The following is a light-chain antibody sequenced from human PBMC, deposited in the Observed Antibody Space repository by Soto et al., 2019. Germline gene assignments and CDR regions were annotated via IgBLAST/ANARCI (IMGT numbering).Light chain of an antibody. V-gene: IGKV3-20*01. CDR1: QSVSSSY. Sequence: EIVLTQSPGTLSWSPGERATLSCRASQSVSSSYLGWYQQKPGQAPRLLIYGASSRATGIPDRFSGSGSGTDFTLTISRLEPEDFAVYYCQQYGSSPMYTFGQGTKLEIK. CDR3: QQYGSSPMYT. J-gene: IGKJ2*01. CDR2: GAS.